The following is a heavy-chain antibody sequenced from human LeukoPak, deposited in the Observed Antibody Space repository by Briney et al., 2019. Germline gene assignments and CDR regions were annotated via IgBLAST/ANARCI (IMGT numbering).Heavy chain of an antibody. J-gene: IGHJ4*02. CDR3: TTDEPVGSYLGIGY. CDR1: GFTFSNAW. Sequence: PGGSLRLSYAASGFTFSNAWMSWVRQAPGKGLEWVGRIKSKTDGGTTDYAAPVKGRFTISRDDSKNTLYLQMNSLKTEDTAVYYCTTDEPVGSYLGIGYWGQGTLVTVSS. D-gene: IGHD1-26*01. V-gene: IGHV3-15*01. CDR2: IKSKTDGGTT.